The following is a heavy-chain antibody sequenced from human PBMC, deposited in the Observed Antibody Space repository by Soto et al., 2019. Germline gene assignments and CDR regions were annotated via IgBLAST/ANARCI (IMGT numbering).Heavy chain of an antibody. J-gene: IGHJ3*02. CDR2: LFWDGDK. Sequence: QITLKESGPTLVKPTQPLTLTCTVSGFSFSTSGMAVGWIRQPPGKAPECLALLFWDGDKRYSPSLKTRLTLAKDTSENKVVVTLTNIDPVDSGTYYCEFRRNLGPTGGDFDIWGRGTEVTVS. D-gene: IGHD3-16*01. CDR3: EFRRNLGPTGGDFDI. V-gene: IGHV2-5*02. CDR1: GFSFSTSGMA.